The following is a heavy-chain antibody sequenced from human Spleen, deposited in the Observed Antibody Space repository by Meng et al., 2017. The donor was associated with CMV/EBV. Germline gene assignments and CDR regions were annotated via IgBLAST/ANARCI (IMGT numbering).Heavy chain of an antibody. CDR2: ISNDGGKK. CDR1: GFTFSAYA. Sequence: GESLKISCAASGFTFSAYAMHWVRQAPGKGLEWVAVISNDGGKKYYAGSVKGRLTISRDNRKSTLYLQMSSLRAEDTAVYYCATYSRAPAALLAYFNHWGLGTLVTVSS. CDR3: ATYSRAPAALLAYFNH. V-gene: IGHV3-30-3*01. J-gene: IGHJ1*01. D-gene: IGHD6-13*01.